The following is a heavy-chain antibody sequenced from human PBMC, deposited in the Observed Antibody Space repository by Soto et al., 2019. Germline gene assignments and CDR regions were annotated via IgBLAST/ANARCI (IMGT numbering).Heavy chain of an antibody. CDR3: AKDTDYDFWSGYLDYYYYMAV. CDR1: GFTFSSYA. CDR2: ISGSGGST. J-gene: IGHJ6*03. V-gene: IGHV3-23*01. D-gene: IGHD3-3*01. Sequence: GGSLRLSCAASGFTFSSYAMSWVRQAPGKGLEWVSAISGSGGSTYYADSVKGRFTISRDNSKNTLCLQMNSLRAEDTAVYYCAKDTDYDFWSGYLDYYYYMAVWGKGTTVTVSS.